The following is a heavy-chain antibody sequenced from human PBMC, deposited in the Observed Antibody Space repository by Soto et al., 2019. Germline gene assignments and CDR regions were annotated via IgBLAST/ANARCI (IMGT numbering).Heavy chain of an antibody. CDR3: ARALYYDSSGLDY. D-gene: IGHD3-22*01. CDR2: IYHSGST. V-gene: IGHV4-4*02. J-gene: IGHJ4*02. CDR1: GGSISSSNW. Sequence: LSLTCAVSGGSISSSNWWSWVRQPPGKGLEWIGEIYHSGSTNYNPSLKSRVTISVDTSKNQFSLKLSSVTAADTAVYYCARALYYDSSGLDYWGQGTLVTVSS.